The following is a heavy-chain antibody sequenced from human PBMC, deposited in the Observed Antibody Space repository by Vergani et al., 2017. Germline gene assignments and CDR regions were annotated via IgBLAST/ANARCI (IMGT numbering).Heavy chain of an antibody. CDR2: IKQDGSEK. CDR3: ARDGVRGVIIGGSV. D-gene: IGHD3-10*01. V-gene: IGHV3-7*04. J-gene: IGHJ6*02. Sequence: EVQLVESGGGLVQPGGSLRLSCAASGFTFSSYWMSWVRQAPGKGLEWVANIKQDGSEKYYVDSVKGRFTISRDNAKNSLYLQMNNLRAEDTAVYYCARDGVRGVIIGGSVWGQGTTVTVSS. CDR1: GFTFSSYW.